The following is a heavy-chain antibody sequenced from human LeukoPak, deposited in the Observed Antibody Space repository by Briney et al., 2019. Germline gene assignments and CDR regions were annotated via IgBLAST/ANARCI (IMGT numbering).Heavy chain of an antibody. V-gene: IGHV1-18*01. D-gene: IGHD1-1*01. J-gene: IGHJ3*02. CDR2: ISAYNGNT. CDR3: GTVGNWSDAFDI. CDR1: GYTFTSYA. Sequence: ASVKVSCKASGYTFTSYAISWVRQAPGQGLEWMGWISAYNGNTNFAQNLQGRVTMTTDTSTSTAYMELRSLRSDDTAVYYCGTVGNWSDAFDIWGQGTMVTVSS.